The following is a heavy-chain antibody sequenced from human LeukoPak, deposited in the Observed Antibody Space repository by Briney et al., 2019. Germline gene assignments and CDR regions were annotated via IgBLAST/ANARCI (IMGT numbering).Heavy chain of an antibody. CDR2: INHSVNT. V-gene: IGHV4-34*01. CDR3: ARQGGSYYAIDD. CDR1: GGSLSDYS. J-gene: IGHJ4*02. Sequence: SETLSLTCGVYGGSLSDYSWSWIRQPPGKGLGFIGEINHSVNTNFNPSLKSRVTISVDTSKNQVSLRLSSVTAADTAVYYCARQGGSYYAIDDWGQGTLVTVSS. D-gene: IGHD1-26*01.